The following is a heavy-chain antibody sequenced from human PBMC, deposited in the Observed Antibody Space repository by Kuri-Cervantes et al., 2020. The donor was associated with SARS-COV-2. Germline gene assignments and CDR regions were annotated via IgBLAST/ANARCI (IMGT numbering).Heavy chain of an antibody. CDR2: IKQDGSEK. D-gene: IGHD3-3*01. V-gene: IGHV3-7*04. CDR3: ARARFCSGFTCSGFDY. Sequence: GGSLRLSCAASGFTFSSYWMSWVRQAPGKGLEWVANIKQDGSEKYYVDSVKGRFTISRDNAKNSLYLQMKSLRVDDTAVYYCARARFCSGFTCSGFDYWGQGTLVTVSS. CDR1: GFTFSSYW. J-gene: IGHJ4*02.